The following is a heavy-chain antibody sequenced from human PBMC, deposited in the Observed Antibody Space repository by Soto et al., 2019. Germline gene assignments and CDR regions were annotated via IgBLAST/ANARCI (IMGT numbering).Heavy chain of an antibody. CDR1: GYTFTSYA. D-gene: IGHD1-26*01. CDR3: ARTLVGATPADY. CDR2: INAGNGNT. Sequence: QVQLVQSGAEVKKPGASVKVSCKASGYTFTSYAMHWVRQAPGQRLEWVGWINAGNGNTKYSQKFQGRVTITRDTAASTAYMELSSLSSEDTAVYYCARTLVGATPADYWGQGTLVTVSS. V-gene: IGHV1-3*01. J-gene: IGHJ4*02.